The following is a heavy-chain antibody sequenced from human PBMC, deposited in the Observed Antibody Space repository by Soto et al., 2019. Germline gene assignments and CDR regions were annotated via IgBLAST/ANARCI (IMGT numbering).Heavy chain of an antibody. CDR2: IYYSGST. V-gene: IGHV4-39*01. Sequence: QLQLQESGPGLVKPSETLSLTCTVSGGSISSSSYYWGWIRQPPGKGLEWIGSIYYSGSTYYNPSLKSRVTISVDTSKNQFSLKLSSVTAADTAVYYCASQGIADIRFSVFDYWGQGTLVTVSS. CDR3: ASQGIADIRFSVFDY. J-gene: IGHJ4*02. D-gene: IGHD3-22*01. CDR1: GGSISSSSYY.